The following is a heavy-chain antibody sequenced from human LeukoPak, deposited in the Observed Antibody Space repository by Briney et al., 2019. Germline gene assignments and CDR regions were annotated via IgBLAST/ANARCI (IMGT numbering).Heavy chain of an antibody. CDR2: ISAYNGNT. CDR3: ARDPSYDSSGYPNWFDP. Sequence: GASVKVSCKASGYTFTSYGITWVRLAPGQGLEWMGWISAYNGNTNYAQMFQGRVIMTTDTSTNTVYMELRSLRADDTAMYYCARDPSYDSSGYPNWFDPWGQGTLVTVSS. CDR1: GYTFTSYG. V-gene: IGHV1-18*01. D-gene: IGHD3-22*01. J-gene: IGHJ5*02.